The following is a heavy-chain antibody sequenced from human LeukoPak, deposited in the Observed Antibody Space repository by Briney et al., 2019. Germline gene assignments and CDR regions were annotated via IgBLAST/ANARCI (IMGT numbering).Heavy chain of an antibody. CDR3: ARAHSSTSFLTGYFDY. J-gene: IGHJ4*02. CDR2: IYHSGST. CDR1: GGSISSGGYS. Sequence: SETLSLTCAVSGGSISSGGYSWSWIRQPPGKGLEWIGYIYHSGSTYYNPSLKSRVTISVDRSKNQFSLKLRSVTAADTAVYYCARAHSSTSFLTGYFDYWGQGTLVTVSS. V-gene: IGHV4-30-2*01. D-gene: IGHD2-2*01.